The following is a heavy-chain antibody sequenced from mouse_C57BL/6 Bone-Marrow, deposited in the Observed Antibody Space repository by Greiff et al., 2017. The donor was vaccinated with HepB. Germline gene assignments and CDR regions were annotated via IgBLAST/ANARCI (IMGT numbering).Heavy chain of an antibody. V-gene: IGHV1-26*01. Sequence: EVKLQQSGPELVKPGASVKISCKASGYTFTDYYMNWVKQSHGKSLEWIGDINPNNGGTSYNQKFKGKATLTVDKSSSTAYMELRSLTSEDSAVYYCAKLRYFDVWGTGTTVTVSS. CDR3: AKLRYFDV. D-gene: IGHD2-1*01. CDR1: GYTFTDYY. J-gene: IGHJ1*03. CDR2: INPNNGGT.